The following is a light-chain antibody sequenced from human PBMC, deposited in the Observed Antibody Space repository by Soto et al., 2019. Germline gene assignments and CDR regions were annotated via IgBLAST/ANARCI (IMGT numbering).Light chain of an antibody. CDR1: SGHSSYA. CDR3: CSYAGSYIFYV. CDR2: LNSDGSH. V-gene: IGLV4-69*01. J-gene: IGLJ1*01. Sequence: QLVLTQSPSASASLGASVKLTCTLSSGHSSYAIAWHQQQPEKGPRYLMKLNSDGSHSKGDGIPDRFSGSSSGAERYLIISSLQSEDEADYYCCSYAGSYIFYVFGTGTKLTVL.